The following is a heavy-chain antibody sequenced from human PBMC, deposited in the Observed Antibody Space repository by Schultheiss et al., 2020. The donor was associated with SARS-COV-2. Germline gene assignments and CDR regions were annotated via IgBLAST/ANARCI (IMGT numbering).Heavy chain of an antibody. V-gene: IGHV4-61*08. CDR2: IYYSGST. CDR3: ARERSSSSVDY. D-gene: IGHD6-6*01. J-gene: IGHJ4*02. CDR1: GGSISSGGYY. Sequence: SQTLSLTCTVSGGSISSGGYYWSWIRQPPGKGLEWIGYIYYSGSTNYNPSLKSRVTISVDTSKNQFSLKLSSVTAADTAVYYCARERSSSSVDYWGQGTLVTVSS.